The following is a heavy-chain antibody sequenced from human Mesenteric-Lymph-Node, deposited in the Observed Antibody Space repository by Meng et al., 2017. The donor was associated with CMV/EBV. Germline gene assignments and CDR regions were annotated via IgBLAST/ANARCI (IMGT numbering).Heavy chain of an antibody. V-gene: IGHV1-3*01. CDR3: ARVPSPYSGYDF. D-gene: IGHD5-12*01. CDR2: INAGNGNT. J-gene: IGHJ4*02. CDR1: GYTFTSYA. Sequence: SCKAPGYTFTSYAMHWVRQAPGQRLEWMGWINAGNGNTKYSQKFQGRVTITRDTSASTAYMELSSLRSEDTAVYYCARVPSPYSGYDFWGQGTLVTVSS.